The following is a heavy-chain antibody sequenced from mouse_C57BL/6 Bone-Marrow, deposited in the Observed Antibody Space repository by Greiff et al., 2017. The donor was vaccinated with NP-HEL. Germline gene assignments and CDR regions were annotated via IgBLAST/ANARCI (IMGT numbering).Heavy chain of an antibody. CDR2: IYPGSGNT. CDR1: GYTFTDYY. J-gene: IGHJ2*01. CDR3: AREGAAY. V-gene: IGHV1-76*01. Sequence: QVQLQQSGAELVRPGASVKLSCKASGYTFTDYYINWVKQRPGQGLEWIARIYPGSGNTYYNEKFKGKATLTAEKSSSTAYMQLSSLTSEDSAVYFCAREGAAYWGQGTTLTVSS.